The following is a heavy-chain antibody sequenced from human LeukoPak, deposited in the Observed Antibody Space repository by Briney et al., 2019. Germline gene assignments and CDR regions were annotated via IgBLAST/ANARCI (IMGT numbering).Heavy chain of an antibody. CDR3: ARAAGIYGRLSYFDY. CDR1: GYSFTSYW. CDR2: IDPSDSYT. V-gene: IGHV5-10-1*01. J-gene: IGHJ4*02. D-gene: IGHD6-13*01. Sequence: GESLKISCKGSGYSFTSYWISWVRQMPGKGLEWMGRIDPSDSYTNYSPSFQGHVTISADKSISTAYLQWSSLKASDTAMYYCARAAGIYGRLSYFDYWGQGTLVTVSS.